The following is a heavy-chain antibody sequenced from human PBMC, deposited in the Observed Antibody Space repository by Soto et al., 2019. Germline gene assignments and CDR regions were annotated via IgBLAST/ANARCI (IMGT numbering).Heavy chain of an antibody. Sequence: QVQLVQSGAEVKKPGASVKVSCKASGYIFINYGISWVRQAPGQGLEWMGWINSYNGNTKSAQKVQSRVTMTTDTSTNTAYMELRSLTAGATAVYYCARSAGVVDGDDYWGQGTLVTVSS. CDR2: INSYNGNT. V-gene: IGHV1-18*01. D-gene: IGHD3-10*01. J-gene: IGHJ4*02. CDR3: ARSAGVVDGDDY. CDR1: GYIFINYG.